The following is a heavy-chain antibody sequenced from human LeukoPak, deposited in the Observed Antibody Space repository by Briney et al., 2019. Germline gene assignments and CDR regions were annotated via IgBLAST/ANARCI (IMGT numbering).Heavy chain of an antibody. V-gene: IGHV3-30*18. CDR1: GFTFSDYG. CDR3: AKVFEVRGARRPKDY. J-gene: IGHJ4*02. Sequence: GGSLRLSCAASGFTFSDYGMHWVRQAPGKGLEWVALISYDGGNKFYADSVRDRFTISRDNSKNTLFLQMNGLRIEDTAVYYCAKVFEVRGARRPKDYWGQGTLVIVSS. CDR2: ISYDGGNK. D-gene: IGHD3-10*01.